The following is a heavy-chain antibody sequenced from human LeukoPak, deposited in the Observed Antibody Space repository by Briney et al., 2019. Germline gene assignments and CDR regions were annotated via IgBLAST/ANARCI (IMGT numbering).Heavy chain of an antibody. J-gene: IGHJ4*02. CDR2: ISYDGSNK. Sequence: GGSLRLSCAASGFTFSSYAMHWVRQAPGKGLEWVAVISYDGSNKYYADSVKGRFTISRDNSKNTLYLQMNSLRAEDTAVYYCAKDDSGSYLLVTGALDYWGQGTLVTVSS. V-gene: IGHV3-30-3*01. CDR1: GFTFSSYA. CDR3: AKDDSGSYLLVTGALDY. D-gene: IGHD1-26*01.